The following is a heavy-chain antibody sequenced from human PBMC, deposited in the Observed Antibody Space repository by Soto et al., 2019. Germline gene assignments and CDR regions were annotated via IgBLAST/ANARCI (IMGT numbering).Heavy chain of an antibody. CDR1: GYTFTRYY. Sequence: QVQLVQSGAEVKKPGASVKVSCKASGYTFTRYYMHWVRQAPGQGLEWMGLINPSGGSTSYAQKFQGRVTMTRDTSTSTVYIELSSLRSEDTTVYYCARDWNRNWFDPWGQGTLVTVSS. V-gene: IGHV1-46*01. D-gene: IGHD1-1*01. CDR3: ARDWNRNWFDP. J-gene: IGHJ5*02. CDR2: INPSGGST.